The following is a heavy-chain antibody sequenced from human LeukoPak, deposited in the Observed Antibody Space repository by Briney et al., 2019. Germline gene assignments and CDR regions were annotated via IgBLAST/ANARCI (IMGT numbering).Heavy chain of an antibody. J-gene: IGHJ6*02. D-gene: IGHD3-3*01. CDR3: ARGRGYYDFWSGYPYRYGMDV. CDR1: GFTFSNAW. Sequence: GSLRLSCAASGFTFSNAWMNWVRQPPGKGLEWIGEINQSGSTNYNPSLKSRVTISVDTSKNQFSLKLSSVTAADTAVYYCARGRGYYDFWSGYPYRYGMDVWGQGTTVTVS. V-gene: IGHV4-34*01. CDR2: INQSGST.